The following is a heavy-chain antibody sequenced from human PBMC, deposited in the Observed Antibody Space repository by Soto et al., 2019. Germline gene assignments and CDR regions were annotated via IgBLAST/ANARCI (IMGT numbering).Heavy chain of an antibody. CDR2: IKQDGSEK. J-gene: IGHJ4*02. CDR3: ARDPDSSGYYYFDY. CDR1: GFHFSSYL. D-gene: IGHD3-22*01. Sequence: GGSLSLSCAASGFHFSSYLMSWVRQAPGKGLEWVANIKQDGSEKYYVDSVKGRFTISRDNSKNTLYLQMGSLRAEDMAVYYCARDPDSSGYYYFDYWGQGTLVTVSS. V-gene: IGHV3-7*01.